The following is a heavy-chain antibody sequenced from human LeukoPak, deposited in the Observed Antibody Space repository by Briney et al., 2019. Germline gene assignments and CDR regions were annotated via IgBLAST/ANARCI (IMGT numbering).Heavy chain of an antibody. V-gene: IGHV3-21*01. CDR2: ISSRGNYI. CDR1: AFTFSSYS. CDR3: ARRVDATGWFAP. Sequence: PGGSLRLSCAASAFTFSSYSMNWVRQAPGKGLEWVSSISSRGNYIYYADSVKGRFTISRDNAQNSLYLQMNSLRDEDTAVYYCARRVDATGWFAPWGQGPLVTVS. J-gene: IGHJ5*02. D-gene: IGHD2-15*01.